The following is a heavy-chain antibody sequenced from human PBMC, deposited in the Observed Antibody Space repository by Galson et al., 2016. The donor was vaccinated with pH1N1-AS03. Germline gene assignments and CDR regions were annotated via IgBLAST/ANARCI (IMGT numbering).Heavy chain of an antibody. CDR2: ISSSGRTI. CDR1: GFTLSDYY. Sequence: SLRLSCAASGFTLSDYYINWVRQAPGKGLEWLSYISSSGRTIYYADSVKGRFTISRDNAKNSVDLQMNSLRGEDTAVYYCARVESGKTYGYVALDVWGRGTTVTVSS. J-gene: IGHJ6*02. D-gene: IGHD5-18*01. CDR3: ARVESGKTYGYVALDV. V-gene: IGHV3-11*01.